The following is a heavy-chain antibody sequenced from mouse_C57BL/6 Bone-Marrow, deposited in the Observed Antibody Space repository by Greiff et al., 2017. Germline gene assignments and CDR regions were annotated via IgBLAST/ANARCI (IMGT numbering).Heavy chain of an antibody. D-gene: IGHD2-1*01. CDR1: GFNIKDDY. CDR3: TPIYHGGDY. Sequence: EVQLQQYGAELVRPGASVKLSCTASGFNIKDDYMHWVKQRPEQGLEWIGWIDPENGDTEYASKFQGKATITADTSSNTAYLQLSSLTSEDTAVYYCTPIYHGGDYWGQGTSVTVSS. V-gene: IGHV14-4*01. J-gene: IGHJ4*01. CDR2: IDPENGDT.